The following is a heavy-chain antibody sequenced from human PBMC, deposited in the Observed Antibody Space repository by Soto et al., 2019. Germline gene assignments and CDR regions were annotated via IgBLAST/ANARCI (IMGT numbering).Heavy chain of an antibody. CDR2: ISYDGSNK. Sequence: QVQLVESGGGVVQPGRSLRLSCAASGFTFSRYGMHWVRQAPGKGLEWVAVISYDGSNKYYADSVKGRFTISRDNSKNTLYLQMNSLRAEDTAVYYCAKDQDDILTGELGYWGQGTLVTVSS. J-gene: IGHJ4*02. CDR3: AKDQDDILTGELGY. D-gene: IGHD3-9*01. CDR1: GFTFSRYG. V-gene: IGHV3-30*18.